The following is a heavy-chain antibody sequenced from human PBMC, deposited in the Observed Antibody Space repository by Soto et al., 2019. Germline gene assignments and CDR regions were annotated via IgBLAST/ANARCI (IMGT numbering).Heavy chain of an antibody. CDR1: GGSIGSSSYY. J-gene: IGHJ4*02. CDR3: ARTYYYDSSGPY. D-gene: IGHD3-22*01. Sequence: SETLSLTCTVSGGSIGSSSYYWGWIRQPPGKGLEWIGSIYYRRNTYYNPSLKSRVTISVDTSKNQFSLKLSSVTAADTAVYYCARTYYYDSSGPYWGQGTLVTVSS. CDR2: IYYRRNT. V-gene: IGHV4-39*01.